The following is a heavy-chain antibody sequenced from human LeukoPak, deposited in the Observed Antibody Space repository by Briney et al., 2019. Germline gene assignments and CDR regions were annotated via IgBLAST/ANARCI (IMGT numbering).Heavy chain of an antibody. D-gene: IGHD3-10*01. CDR3: ARVVPPTDYGSGSYFWDPYYFDY. Sequence: GGSLRLSCVASGFTFSSYNMNWVRQAPGKGLEWVSAISGSGGSTYYADSVKGRFTISRDNSKNTLYLQMNSLRAEDTAVYYCARVVPPTDYGSGSYFWDPYYFDYWGQGTLVTVSS. CDR1: GFTFSSYN. CDR2: ISGSGGST. V-gene: IGHV3-23*01. J-gene: IGHJ4*02.